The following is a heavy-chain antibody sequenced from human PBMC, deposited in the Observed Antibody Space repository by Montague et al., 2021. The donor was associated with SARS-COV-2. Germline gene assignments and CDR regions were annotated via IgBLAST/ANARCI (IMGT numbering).Heavy chain of an antibody. CDR3: ARSREEFTSIAVIITGGMLYFDS. CDR2: IYYSGST. CDR1: GGSISSSSYF. D-gene: IGHD3-22*01. V-gene: IGHV4-39*07. Sequence: SETLSLTYTVSGGSISSSSYFWGWIRQPPGKGLEWIGSIYYSGSTYYNPSLKSRVSMSVDTSKNQFSLKMSSVTAADTAVFYCARSREEFTSIAVIITGGMLYFDSWGQGTLVTVSS. J-gene: IGHJ4*02.